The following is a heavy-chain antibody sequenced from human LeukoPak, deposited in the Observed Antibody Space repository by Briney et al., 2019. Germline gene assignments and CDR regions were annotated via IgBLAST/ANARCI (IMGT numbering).Heavy chain of an antibody. D-gene: IGHD1-26*01. V-gene: IGHV1-18*01. CDR3: AREGTAGSYYGYYYMDV. CDR1: GYTFTSYG. CDR2: ISAYNGNT. J-gene: IGHJ6*03. Sequence: ASVKVSCKASGYTFTSYGISWVQQAPGQGLEWMGWISAYNGNTNYAQKLQGRVTMTTDTSTSTAYMELRSLRSDDTAVYYCAREGTAGSYYGYYYMDVWGKGTTVTVSS.